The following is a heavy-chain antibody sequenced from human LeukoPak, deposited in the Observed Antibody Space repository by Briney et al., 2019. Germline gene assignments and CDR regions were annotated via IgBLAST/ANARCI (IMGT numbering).Heavy chain of an antibody. V-gene: IGHV1-2*02. CDR3: ARDITGTSVGDWYFDL. D-gene: IGHD1-20*01. J-gene: IGHJ2*01. Sequence: GASVKVSCKASGYTFTGYYMHWVRQAPGQGLEWMGWINPNSGGTNYAQKFQGRVTMTRDTSISTAYMELSRLRFDDTAVYYCARDITGTSVGDWYFDLWGRGTLVTVSS. CDR2: INPNSGGT. CDR1: GYTFTGYY.